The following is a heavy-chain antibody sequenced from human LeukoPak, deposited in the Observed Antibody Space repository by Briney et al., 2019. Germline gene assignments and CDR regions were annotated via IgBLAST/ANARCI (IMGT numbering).Heavy chain of an antibody. CDR1: GFTFSRYW. CDR2: ISSDGSST. V-gene: IGHV3-74*03. D-gene: IGHD3-16*01. CDR3: ARGVNDYVWGSQNVYYFDY. J-gene: IGHJ4*02. Sequence: GGSLRLSCAASGFTFSRYWMHWVRQAPGKGLVWVSRISSDGSSTKYADSVKGRFTISRDNAKNTLYLQMNSLRAEDTAVYYCARGVNDYVWGSQNVYYFDYWGQGTLVTVSS.